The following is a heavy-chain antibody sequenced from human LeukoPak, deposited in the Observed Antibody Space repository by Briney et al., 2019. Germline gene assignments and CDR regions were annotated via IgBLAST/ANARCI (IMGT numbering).Heavy chain of an antibody. V-gene: IGHV3-23*01. D-gene: IGHD3-10*01. J-gene: IGHJ4*02. CDR1: GFTFSSYA. CDR2: ISGSGGST. Sequence: RGSLRLSCEASGFTFSSYAMSWVRQAPGKGLEWVSAISGSGGSTYDADSVKGRFTISRDNSKNTLYLQMNSLRAEDTAVYHCAKGDNYYGSGSFDYWDQGTLVTVSS. CDR3: AKGDNYYGSGSFDY.